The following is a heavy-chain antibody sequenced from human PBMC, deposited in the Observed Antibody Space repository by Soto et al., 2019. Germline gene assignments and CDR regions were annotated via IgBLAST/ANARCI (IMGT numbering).Heavy chain of an antibody. Sequence: EVQLVESGGGLVKPGGSLRLSCAASGFTFNTYDMNWVRQAPGKGLEWVSSITTSSAYIYHADSLKGRITISRDNAKNSLFLQMNSLRAEDTAVYYCVRSGTARLLRHSWFDTWGQGTLVTVSS. CDR2: ITTSSAYI. CDR1: GFTFNTYD. D-gene: IGHD2-21*01. CDR3: VRSGTARLLRHSWFDT. V-gene: IGHV3-21*01. J-gene: IGHJ5*02.